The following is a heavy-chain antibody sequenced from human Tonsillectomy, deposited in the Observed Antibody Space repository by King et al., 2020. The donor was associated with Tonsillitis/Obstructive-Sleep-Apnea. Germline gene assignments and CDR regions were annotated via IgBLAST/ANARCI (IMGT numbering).Heavy chain of an antibody. Sequence: VQLVESGAEVKKPGASVKVSCKASGYTLTNYGISWVRQAPGQGLEWMAWISAHNGHTNYAQKLQGRVTMTTDTSTSTAYMELRSLRSDDTAVYYCARDSMSHYYDSSGYYTFNYWGQGTLVTVSA. CDR2: ISAHNGHT. D-gene: IGHD3-22*01. J-gene: IGHJ4*02. CDR3: ARDSMSHYYDSSGYYTFNY. CDR1: GYTLTNYG. V-gene: IGHV1-18*01.